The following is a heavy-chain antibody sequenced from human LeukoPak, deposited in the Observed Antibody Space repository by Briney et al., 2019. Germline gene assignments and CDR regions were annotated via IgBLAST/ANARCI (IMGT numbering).Heavy chain of an antibody. J-gene: IGHJ6*03. CDR3: ARDSGYSSGWYISYYYYMDV. V-gene: IGHV3-30*02. CDR2: IRYDGSNK. Sequence: GGSLRLSCAASGFTFSSYGMHWVRQAPGKGLEWVAFIRYDGSNKYYADSVKGRFTISRDNSKNTLYLQMNSLRAEDTAVYYCARDSGYSSGWYISYYYYMDVWGKGTTVTVSS. D-gene: IGHD6-19*01. CDR1: GFTFSSYG.